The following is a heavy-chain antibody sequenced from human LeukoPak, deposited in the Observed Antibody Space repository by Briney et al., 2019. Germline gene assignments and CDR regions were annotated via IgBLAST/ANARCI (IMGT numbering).Heavy chain of an antibody. CDR3: AASLGPRDY. J-gene: IGHJ4*02. CDR2: ITITSNSI. CDR1: GFTFSSYE. V-gene: IGHV3-48*03. D-gene: IGHD7-27*01. Sequence: GGSLRLSCAASGFTFSSYETNWVRQAPGKGLERISYITITSNSIYYAESVKGRCAISRDNTKNSLYMQMYSVRVADTALYFCAASLGPRDYWGQGILVTVSS.